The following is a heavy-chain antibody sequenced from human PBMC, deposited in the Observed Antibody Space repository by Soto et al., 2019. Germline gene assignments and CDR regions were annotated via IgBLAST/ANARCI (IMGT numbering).Heavy chain of an antibody. CDR1: GFTFSSYG. J-gene: IGHJ6*03. CDR2: ICFVGSNN. V-gene: IGHV3-33*01. Sequence: GGSLRLSCAASGFTFSSYGMHWVRQAPGKGLEWVAVICFVGSNNYYADSVKGRFTFSRDNSKNTLFLQMNSLRAEDTAVYYCARDLGGYMDVWGKGTTVTVS. CDR3: ARDLGGYMDV.